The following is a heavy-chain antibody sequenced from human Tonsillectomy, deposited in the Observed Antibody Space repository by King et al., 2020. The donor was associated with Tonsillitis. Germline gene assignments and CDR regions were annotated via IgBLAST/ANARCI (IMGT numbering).Heavy chain of an antibody. CDR2: ISSSGTTI. CDR1: GFIFSDYY. Sequence: VQLVESGGGLVKPGGSLRLSCAASGFIFSDYYMSWIRQAPGKGLEWISYISSSGTTIHYADSAKGRFTISRDNAKNSLYLQMNSLRAEDTAVYYCVRTALTSLRLLEWLLRRFDYWGQGTLVTVSS. J-gene: IGHJ4*02. CDR3: VRTALTSLRLLEWLLRRFDY. V-gene: IGHV3-11*01. D-gene: IGHD3-3*01.